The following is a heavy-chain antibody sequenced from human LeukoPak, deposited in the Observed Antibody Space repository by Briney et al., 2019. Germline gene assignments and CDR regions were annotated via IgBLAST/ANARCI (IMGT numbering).Heavy chain of an antibody. J-gene: IGHJ4*02. V-gene: IGHV4-59*01. Sequence: SETLSLTCTVSGGSISNYYWSWIRQPPGKGLEWIGYIYYSGSTSYNPSLKSRVTISVDTSKNQFSLKLSSVTAADTAVYYCARGYPMGNFDYWGQGTLVTVSS. CDR2: IYYSGST. D-gene: IGHD3-10*01. CDR3: ARGYPMGNFDY. CDR1: GGSISNYY.